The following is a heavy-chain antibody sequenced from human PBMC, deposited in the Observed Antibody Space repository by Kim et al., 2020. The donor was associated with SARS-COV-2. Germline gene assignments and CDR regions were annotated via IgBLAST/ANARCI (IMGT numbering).Heavy chain of an antibody. CDR2: IYSGGST. CDR1: GFTVSSNY. V-gene: IGHV3-53*01. Sequence: GGSLRLSCAASGFTVSSNYMSWVRQAPGKGLEWVSVIYSGGSTYYADSVKGRFTISRDNSKNTLYLQMNSLRAEDTAVYYCARDFPGGYSSGWSDYWGQGTLVTVSS. D-gene: IGHD6-19*01. J-gene: IGHJ4*02. CDR3: ARDFPGGYSSGWSDY.